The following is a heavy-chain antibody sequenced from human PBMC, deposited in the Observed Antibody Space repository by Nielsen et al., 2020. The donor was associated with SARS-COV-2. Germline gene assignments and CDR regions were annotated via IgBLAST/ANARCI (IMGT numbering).Heavy chain of an antibody. J-gene: IGHJ6*03. Sequence: WIRQPPGKGLEWIGEINYSGSTKYNPSLKSRVTISVDTSKNQFSLKLSSVTAADTAVYYCARVMTTVTKWDYYYYYMDVWGKGTTVTVSS. CDR3: ARVMTTVTKWDYYYYYMDV. D-gene: IGHD4-17*01. CDR2: INYSGST. V-gene: IGHV4-34*01.